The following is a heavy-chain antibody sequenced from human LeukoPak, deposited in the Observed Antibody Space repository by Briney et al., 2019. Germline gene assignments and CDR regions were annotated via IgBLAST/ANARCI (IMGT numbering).Heavy chain of an antibody. CDR2: IYYSGST. CDR3: ASRGYSYGNYFDY. J-gene: IGHJ4*02. Sequence: SETLSLTCIVSGGSISSSSYYWGWIRLPPGKGLEWIGSIYYSGSTYYNPSLKSRVTVSVDTSKNQFSLKVSSVTVADTAVYFCASRGYSYGNYFDYWGQGTLVTVSS. CDR1: GGSISSSSYY. V-gene: IGHV4-39*01. D-gene: IGHD5-18*01.